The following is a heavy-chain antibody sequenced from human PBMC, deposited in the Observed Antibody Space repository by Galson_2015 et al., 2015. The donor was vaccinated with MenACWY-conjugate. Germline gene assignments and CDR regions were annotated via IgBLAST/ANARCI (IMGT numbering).Heavy chain of an antibody. Sequence: SLRLSCAASGFTFSSYWMHWVRQAPGKGLEWVSGISGSGGRTYYADSVKGRFTISRDNSKNTLYLQMNSLRAEDTAVYYCAKQPPHHVVAATLGPTYDYWGQGTLVTVSS. D-gene: IGHD2-15*01. CDR3: AKQPPHHVVAATLGPTYDY. CDR1: GFTFSSYW. J-gene: IGHJ4*02. CDR2: ISGSGGRT. V-gene: IGHV3-23*01.